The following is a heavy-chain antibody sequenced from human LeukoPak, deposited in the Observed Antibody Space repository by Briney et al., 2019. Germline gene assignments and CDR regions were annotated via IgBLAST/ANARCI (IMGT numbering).Heavy chain of an antibody. Sequence: KPSETLSLTCAVYGESFSGYYWSWIRQPPGKGLEWIGEINHSGSTNYNPSLKSRVTISVDTSKNQFSLKLSSVTAADTAVYYCARRARITIFGVVLGAFDIWGQGTMVTVSS. J-gene: IGHJ3*02. CDR2: INHSGST. V-gene: IGHV4-34*01. D-gene: IGHD3-3*01. CDR1: GESFSGYY. CDR3: ARRARITIFGVVLGAFDI.